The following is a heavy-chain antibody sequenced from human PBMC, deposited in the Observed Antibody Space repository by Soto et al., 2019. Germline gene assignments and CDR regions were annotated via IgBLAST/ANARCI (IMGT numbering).Heavy chain of an antibody. J-gene: IGHJ4*02. V-gene: IGHV3-23*01. Sequence: EVQLLESEGGLVQPGGSLRLSCTASGFSLSTYGVTWVRQAPGKGLEWVSGVSGGSGTTHYADSVKGRFTITTDNSENTAYLQMNSLRVEDTAVYYCAKWNGYGDHWGQGTLVTVS. D-gene: IGHD1-1*01. CDR3: AKWNGYGDH. CDR2: VSGGSGTT. CDR1: GFSLSTYG.